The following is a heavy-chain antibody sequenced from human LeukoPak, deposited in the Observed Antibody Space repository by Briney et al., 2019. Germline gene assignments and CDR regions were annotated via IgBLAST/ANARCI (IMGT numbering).Heavy chain of an antibody. CDR3: AREGYSSSWSFGYYMDV. Sequence: GSLRLSCAASGFTFSSYEMNWVRQAPGKGLEWVSYISSSGSTIYYADSVKGRFTISRDNAKNSLYLQMNSLRAEDTAVYYCAREGYSSSWSFGYYMDVWGKGTTVTVSS. CDR1: GFTFSSYE. J-gene: IGHJ6*03. V-gene: IGHV3-48*03. CDR2: ISSSGSTI. D-gene: IGHD6-13*01.